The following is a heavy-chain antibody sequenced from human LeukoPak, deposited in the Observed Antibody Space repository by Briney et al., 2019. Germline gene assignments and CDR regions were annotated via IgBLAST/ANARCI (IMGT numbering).Heavy chain of an antibody. CDR2: MNPNSGNT. V-gene: IGHV1-8*01. J-gene: IGHJ4*02. CDR3: ARLPADSSSWLYYFDY. CDR1: EYTFTSYD. Sequence: ASVKVACKASEYTFTSYDINWVRQATGQGLGWVGWMNPNSGNTGYAQKFQGRVTMTRNTSISTAYMELSSLRSEDTTVYYCARLPADSSSWLYYFDYWGQGALVTVSS. D-gene: IGHD6-13*01.